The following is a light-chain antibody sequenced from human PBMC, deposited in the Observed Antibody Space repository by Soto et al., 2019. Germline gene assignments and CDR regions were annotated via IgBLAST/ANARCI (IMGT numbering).Light chain of an antibody. Sequence: QLVLTQSPSASASLGASVKLTCTLSSGLSSYAIAWHQQQPEKGPRYLMKLNSDGSHSKGDGIPDRFSGSSSGAERYLTISSLQSEDEADYYCQTWGTDIVVFGGGTKLTVL. J-gene: IGLJ2*01. CDR2: LNSDGSH. CDR1: SGLSSYA. CDR3: QTWGTDIVV. V-gene: IGLV4-69*01.